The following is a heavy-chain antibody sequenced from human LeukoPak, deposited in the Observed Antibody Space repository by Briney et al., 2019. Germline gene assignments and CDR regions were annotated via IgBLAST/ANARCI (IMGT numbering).Heavy chain of an antibody. CDR2: IGSDSGGI. Sequence: GGSLRLSCAASGYTFSSFAMIWVRQAPGKGLEWVSVIGSDSGGIQYADSVKGRFTISRDNAKNTLYLQMNSLRAEDTAVYYCARDGATTVTTFDYWGQGTLVTVSS. CDR3: ARDGATTVTTFDY. V-gene: IGHV3-23*01. D-gene: IGHD4-17*01. CDR1: GYTFSSFA. J-gene: IGHJ4*02.